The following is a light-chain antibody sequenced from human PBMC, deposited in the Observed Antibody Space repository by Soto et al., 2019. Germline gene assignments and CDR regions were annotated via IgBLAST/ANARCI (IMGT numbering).Light chain of an antibody. V-gene: IGKV3D-15*01. Sequence: EVVLTQSPVTLSVSPGERATLSCRASQSVSNNLAWYQQRPGQAPRLLIYGASSRATGIPDRFSGSGSGTRFTLTITSLQPEDVAVYYCQQYNKWLQTFGQGTKVEI. CDR3: QQYNKWLQT. CDR1: QSVSNN. J-gene: IGKJ1*01. CDR2: GAS.